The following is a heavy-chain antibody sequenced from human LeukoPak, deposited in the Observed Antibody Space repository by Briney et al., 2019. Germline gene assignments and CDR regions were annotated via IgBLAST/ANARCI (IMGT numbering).Heavy chain of an antibody. CDR1: GGTFSSYT. Sequence: SVKVSCKASGGTFSSYTISWVRQAPGQGLEWMGRIIPILGIANYAQKFQGRVTITADKSTSTAYMELSSLRSEDTAVFYCARSGSANYGGLDYWGQGTLVTVSS. J-gene: IGHJ4*02. CDR2: IIPILGIA. D-gene: IGHD4-23*01. V-gene: IGHV1-69*02. CDR3: ARSGSANYGGLDY.